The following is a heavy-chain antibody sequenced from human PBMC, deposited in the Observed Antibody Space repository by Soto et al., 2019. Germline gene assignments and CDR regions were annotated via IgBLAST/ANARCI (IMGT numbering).Heavy chain of an antibody. V-gene: IGHV3-30-3*01. CDR3: ARGTPNWNYPP. Sequence: WGSLRLSCAASGFTFSSFALSWVRQAPGKGLDWVAVISYDGTNKYYADSVKGRFTISRDNSKNTVYLQMNSLRTEDTAVYHCARGTPNWNYPPWGQGTLVTVSS. J-gene: IGHJ5*02. CDR1: GFTFSSFA. CDR2: ISYDGTNK. D-gene: IGHD1-7*01.